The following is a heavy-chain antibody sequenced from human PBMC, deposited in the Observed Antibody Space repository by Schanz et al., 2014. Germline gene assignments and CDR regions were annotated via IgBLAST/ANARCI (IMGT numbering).Heavy chain of an antibody. V-gene: IGHV1-69*02. Sequence: QVQLVQSGAEVKRPGSSVKVSCKASGGTFSSYTISWVRQAPGQGLEWMGRIIPILGVANNAQKFQGRVTITADKSTSTAYMELSSLRSEDTALYYCARVPDTALVYYHYRMDVGGQGTTVTVSS. J-gene: IGHJ6*02. CDR3: ARVPDTALVYYHYRMDV. D-gene: IGHD5-18*01. CDR2: IIPILGVA. CDR1: GGTFSSYT.